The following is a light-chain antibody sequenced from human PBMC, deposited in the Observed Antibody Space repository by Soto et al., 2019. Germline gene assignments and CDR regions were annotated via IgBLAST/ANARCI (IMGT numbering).Light chain of an antibody. CDR3: AAWYDSLNAAV. J-gene: IGLJ3*02. CDR2: SDN. V-gene: IGLV1-44*01. CDR1: SSNIGSHT. Sequence: QSVLTQPYSVSGTPGQRVTISCSGSSSNIGSHTLNWYQHLPGTAPNLLIYSDNQRPSGVPDRFSGSTSGTSASLAISGLQSEDEADYYCAAWYDSLNAAVFGGGTKLTVL.